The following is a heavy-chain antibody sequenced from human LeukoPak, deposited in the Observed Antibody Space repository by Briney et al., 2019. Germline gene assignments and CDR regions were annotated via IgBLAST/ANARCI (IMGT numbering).Heavy chain of an antibody. CDR2: INPSGGST. CDR3: ARERRWLQSVPTD. J-gene: IGHJ4*02. V-gene: IGHV1-46*01. D-gene: IGHD5-24*01. CDR1: GYTFTSYY. Sequence: ASVKVSCKASGYTFTSYYMHWVRQAPGQGGEWMGIINPSGGSTSYAQKFQGRDTITRETTTSTLYMELSSLRSEDTAVYYCARERRWLQSVPTDWGQGTLVTVSS.